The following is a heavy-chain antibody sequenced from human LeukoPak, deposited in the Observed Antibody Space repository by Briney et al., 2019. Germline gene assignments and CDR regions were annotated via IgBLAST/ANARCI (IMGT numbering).Heavy chain of an antibody. J-gene: IGHJ4*02. CDR1: GGSISSYY. CDR2: IYYSGST. Sequence: SETLSLTCTVSGGSISSYYWSWIRQPPGKGLEWIGYIYYSGSTNYNPSLKSRVTISVDTSKNRFSLKLSSVTAADTAVYYCARYVVVTAYFDYWGQGTLVTVSS. V-gene: IGHV4-59*01. CDR3: ARYVVVTAYFDY. D-gene: IGHD2-21*02.